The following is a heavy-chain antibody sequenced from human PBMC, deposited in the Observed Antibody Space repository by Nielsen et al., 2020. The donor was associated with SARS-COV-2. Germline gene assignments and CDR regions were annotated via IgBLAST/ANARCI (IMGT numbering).Heavy chain of an antibody. CDR3: ARDRGWKLGIADY. J-gene: IGHJ4*02. D-gene: IGHD3-10*01. Sequence: GESLKISCAASGFTFRNYGMHWVRQAPGKGLEWVAVIWYDGTEEYYGDSVKGRFTISRDNSKSTLYLQMNSLRAEDTALYYCARDRGWKLGIADYWGQGTLVTVSS. CDR1: GFTFRNYG. CDR2: IWYDGTEE. V-gene: IGHV3-33*01.